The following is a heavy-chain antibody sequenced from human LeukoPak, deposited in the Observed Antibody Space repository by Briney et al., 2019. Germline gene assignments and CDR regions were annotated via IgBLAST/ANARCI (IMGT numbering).Heavy chain of an antibody. Sequence: GGSLRLSCTASGFTLSSHDMHWVRQIPGQGLEWVAAVSSGFHAFFADSVQGRFTVSREDARNSLYLQMNSLRAGDTAVYYCVREARGYHYTYFDYWGQGTLVTVSS. D-gene: IGHD5-18*01. CDR2: VSSGFHA. CDR3: VREARGYHYTYFDY. V-gene: IGHV3-13*01. J-gene: IGHJ4*02. CDR1: GFTLSSHD.